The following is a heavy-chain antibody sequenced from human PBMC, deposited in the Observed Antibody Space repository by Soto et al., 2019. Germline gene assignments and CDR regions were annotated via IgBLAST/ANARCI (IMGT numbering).Heavy chain of an antibody. D-gene: IGHD1-1*01. CDR3: AKDLELEPNYIDY. CDR2: ISYDGSNK. J-gene: IGHJ4*02. CDR1: GFTFSSYG. V-gene: IGHV3-30*18. Sequence: QVQLVESGGGVVQPGRSLRLSCAASGFTFSSYGMHWVRQAPGKGLEWVAVISYDGSNKYYADSVKGRFTISRDNSKNMLYLQMNSLRAEDTAVYYCAKDLELEPNYIDYWGQGTLVTVSS.